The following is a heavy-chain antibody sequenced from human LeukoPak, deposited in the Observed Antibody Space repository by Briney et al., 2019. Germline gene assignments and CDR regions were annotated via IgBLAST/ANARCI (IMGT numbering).Heavy chain of an antibody. V-gene: IGHV3-48*04. D-gene: IGHD2-15*01. Sequence: PGGSLRLSCVTSGFTFSDYTMNWVRQAPGKGLEWVSYISSSGSTIYYADSVKGRFTISRDNAKNSLYLQVNSLRPDDTAVYYCARAGDAFCTGASCYDQSDYWGQGTLVTVSS. J-gene: IGHJ4*02. CDR1: GFTFSDYT. CDR2: ISSSGSTI. CDR3: ARAGDAFCTGASCYDQSDY.